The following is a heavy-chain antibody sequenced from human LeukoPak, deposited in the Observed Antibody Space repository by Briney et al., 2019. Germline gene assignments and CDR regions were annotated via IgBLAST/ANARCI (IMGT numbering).Heavy chain of an antibody. V-gene: IGHV1-2*02. J-gene: IGHJ3*02. CDR1: GYTFTGYY. CDR3: ARGRAVVPAVTRGYDAFDI. D-gene: IGHD2-2*01. Sequence: GASVKVSCKASGYTFTGYYMHWVRQAPGQGPEWMGWIDPNSGGTNYAQKFQGRVTMTRDTSISTAYMELSRLRSDDTAVYYCARGRAVVPAVTRGYDAFDIWGQGTMVTVSS. CDR2: IDPNSGGT.